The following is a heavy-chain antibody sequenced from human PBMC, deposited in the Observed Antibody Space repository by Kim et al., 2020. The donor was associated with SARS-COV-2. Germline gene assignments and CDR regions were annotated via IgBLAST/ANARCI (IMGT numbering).Heavy chain of an antibody. J-gene: IGHJ4*02. CDR1: GYTFTDYY. D-gene: IGHD3-16*01. V-gene: IGHV1-2*02. CDR2: IDPKTGGT. Sequence: ASVKVSCKASGYTFTDYYLQWVRQAPGHGPEWMGWIDPKTGGTDYAQKFQGRVTFTSDTSINTVYVELRSLTFDDTAVYYCVRDRLSSALRGGWGQGVQVTVSS. CDR3: VRDRLSSALRGG.